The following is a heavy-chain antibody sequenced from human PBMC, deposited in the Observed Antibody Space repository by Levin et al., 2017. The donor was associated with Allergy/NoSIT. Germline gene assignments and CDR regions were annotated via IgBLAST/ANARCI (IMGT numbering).Heavy chain of an antibody. D-gene: IGHD3-10*01. CDR2: MNPNSGGA. J-gene: IGHJ6*03. CDR3: TRGRGSVVQGYMDV. V-gene: IGHV1-2*06. Sequence: PGESLKISCEASGYTFTGYHMHWVRQAPGQGLEWMGRMNPNSGGAIYAQKFQGRVTMTRDTSISTAYMEVSSLRSDDTAVYYCTRGRGSVVQGYMDVWGKGTTVTVSS. CDR1: GYTFTGYH.